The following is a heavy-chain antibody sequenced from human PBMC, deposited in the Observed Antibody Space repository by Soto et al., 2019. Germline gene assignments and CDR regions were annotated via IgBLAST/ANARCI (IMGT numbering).Heavy chain of an antibody. V-gene: IGHV1-3*01. J-gene: IGHJ4*02. CDR1: GYTFTSHA. D-gene: IGHD3-3*01. Sequence: ASVKVSCKASGYTFTSHAMHWVRQAPGQRLEWMGWINAGNGNTKYSQKLQGRVTITWDTSASTAYMELSSLRSEDSAIYYCATLIFTTDFDYWGQGTLVTVSS. CDR2: INAGNGNT. CDR3: ATLIFTTDFDY.